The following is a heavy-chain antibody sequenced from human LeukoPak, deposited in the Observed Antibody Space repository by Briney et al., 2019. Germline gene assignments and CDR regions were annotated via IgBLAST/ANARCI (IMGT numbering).Heavy chain of an antibody. J-gene: IGHJ3*02. Sequence: ASVKVSCKASGYTFTGYYMHWVRQAPGQGLEWMGWINPNSGGTNYAQKFQGWVTMTRDTSISTAYMELSSLRSEDTAVYYCAAGYQLPRADAFDIWGQGTMVTVSS. CDR3: AAGYQLPRADAFDI. D-gene: IGHD2-2*01. V-gene: IGHV1-2*04. CDR1: GYTFTGYY. CDR2: INPNSGGT.